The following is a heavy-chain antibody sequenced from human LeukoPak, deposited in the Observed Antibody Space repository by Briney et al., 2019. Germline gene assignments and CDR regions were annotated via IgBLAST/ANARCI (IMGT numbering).Heavy chain of an antibody. D-gene: IGHD2-2*02. Sequence: PGGSLRLSCAASGFTFSSYGMHWVRQAPGKGLEWVAVISYDGSNKYYADSVKGRFTISRDNSKNTLYLQMNSLRAEDTAVYYCARALYPYDYYGMDVWGQGTTVTVSS. V-gene: IGHV3-30*03. CDR1: GFTFSSYG. J-gene: IGHJ6*02. CDR2: ISYDGSNK. CDR3: ARALYPYDYYGMDV.